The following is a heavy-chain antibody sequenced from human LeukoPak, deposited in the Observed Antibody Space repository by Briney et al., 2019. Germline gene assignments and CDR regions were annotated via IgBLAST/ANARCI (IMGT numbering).Heavy chain of an antibody. CDR3: VKDLGSDPPGYFDY. V-gene: IGHV3-64D*06. D-gene: IGHD2-21*02. CDR1: GFTFSSYA. Sequence: GGSLRLSCSASGFTFSSYAMHWVRQAPGKGLEYVSAISSNGVSTYYADSVKGRFTISRDNSKNTLYLQMSSLRAEDTAVYYCVKDLGSDPPGYFDYWGQGTLVTVSS. J-gene: IGHJ4*02. CDR2: ISSNGVST.